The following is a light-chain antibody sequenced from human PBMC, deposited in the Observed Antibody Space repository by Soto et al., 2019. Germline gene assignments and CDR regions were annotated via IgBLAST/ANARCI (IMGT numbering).Light chain of an antibody. Sequence: AILMTQSPSSLSASVGDRGTITCRASQGIRNDLGWYQQTPGKAPKLLIYAASSLQSGVPSRFSGSGSGTDFTLTISSLQPEDFSVYYCQQYGSSPRTFGQGTKVDI. J-gene: IGKJ1*01. CDR2: AAS. CDR3: QQYGSSPRT. V-gene: IGKV1-6*01. CDR1: QGIRND.